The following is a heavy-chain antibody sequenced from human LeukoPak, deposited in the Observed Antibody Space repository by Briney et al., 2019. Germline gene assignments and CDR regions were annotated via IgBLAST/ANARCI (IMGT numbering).Heavy chain of an antibody. Sequence: SETLSLTCTVSGGSISSYYWSWIRQPAGKGLEWIGRIYTSGSTNYNPSLKSRVTTSVDTSKNQFSLKLSSVTAADTAVYYCARVEGAPPHYYYYYMDVWGKGTTVTVSS. CDR1: GGSISSYY. J-gene: IGHJ6*03. V-gene: IGHV4-4*07. CDR3: ARVEGAPPHYYYYYMDV. CDR2: IYTSGST. D-gene: IGHD1-26*01.